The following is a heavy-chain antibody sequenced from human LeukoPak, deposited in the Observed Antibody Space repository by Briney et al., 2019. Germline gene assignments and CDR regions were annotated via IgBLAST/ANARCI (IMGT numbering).Heavy chain of an antibody. CDR3: AKRTDTSGNRGGALDI. CDR2: ISDSGSGT. CDR1: GFTFSSYA. Sequence: GGSLRLSCPASGFTFSSYAMSWVRQAPGKGLEWVSSISDSGSGTYYADSVKGRFTISRDNSKNTLYLQMNSLRAEDTAVYYCAKRTDTSGNRGGALDIWGQGTMVAVSS. J-gene: IGHJ3*02. D-gene: IGHD3-22*01. V-gene: IGHV3-23*01.